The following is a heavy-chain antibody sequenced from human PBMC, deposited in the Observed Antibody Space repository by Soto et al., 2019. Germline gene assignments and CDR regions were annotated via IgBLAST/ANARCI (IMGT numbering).Heavy chain of an antibody. CDR3: AVASTATGVGNY. V-gene: IGHV1-3*01. CDR2: INAGNGNT. Sequence: ASVKVSCKASGYTFTSYAMHWVRQAPGQRLEWMGWINAGNGNTKYSQKFQGRVTITRDTSASTAYMELSSLRSEDTAVYYCAVASTATGVGNYWGQGTLVTVSS. J-gene: IGHJ4*02. D-gene: IGHD4-17*01. CDR1: GYTFTSYA.